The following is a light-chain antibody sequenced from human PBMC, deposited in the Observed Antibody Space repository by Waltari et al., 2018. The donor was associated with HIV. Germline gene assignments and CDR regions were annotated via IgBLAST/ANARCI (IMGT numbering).Light chain of an antibody. Sequence: QSALTQPASVSASPGQSITISCAGTSSDVGKYDLVSWYQQYPGLAPKLVISEVRYLPSVIPIRFSGSKSGNTASLTISGLQAEDEADYYCCSYAGSSVVFGSGTKVTVL. CDR2: EVR. J-gene: IGLJ1*01. V-gene: IGLV2-23*02. CDR1: SSDVGKYDL. CDR3: CSYAGSSVV.